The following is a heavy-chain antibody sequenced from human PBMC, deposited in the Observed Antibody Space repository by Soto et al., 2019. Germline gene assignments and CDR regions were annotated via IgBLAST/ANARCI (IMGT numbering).Heavy chain of an antibody. CDR3: VRDGAATGSVYLDY. J-gene: IGHJ4*02. CDR2: IYYSGST. D-gene: IGHD6-13*01. Sequence: SETLSLTCTVSGVSISSYYWSWIRQPPGKGLEWIGYIYYSGSTNYNPSLKSRVTISVDTSKNQFSLRLTSVTAADTAVYYCVRDGAATGSVYLDYWGQGTLVTVSS. V-gene: IGHV4-59*01. CDR1: GVSISSYY.